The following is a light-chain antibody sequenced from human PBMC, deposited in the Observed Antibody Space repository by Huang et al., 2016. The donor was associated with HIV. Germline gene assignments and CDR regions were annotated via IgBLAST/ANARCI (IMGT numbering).Light chain of an antibody. Sequence: DIVMTQSPLSLPVTPGEPASISCRSSQSLLHSNGYNYLDWYLQKPGQSPQLLIYLGSNRDSGGPDRFSGSGSGTDFTLKSSRVEAEDVGVYYCMQALQTPRTCGQGTKLEIK. CDR2: LGS. CDR3: MQALQTPRT. V-gene: IGKV2-28*01. J-gene: IGKJ2*01. CDR1: QSLLHSNGYNY.